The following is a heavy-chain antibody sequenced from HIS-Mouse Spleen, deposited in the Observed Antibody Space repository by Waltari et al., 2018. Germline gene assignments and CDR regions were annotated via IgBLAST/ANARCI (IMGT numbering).Heavy chain of an antibody. V-gene: IGHV4-39*07. CDR2: IYYSGST. D-gene: IGHD6-13*01. CDR1: GGSLSSRRYY. Sequence: QLQLQESGPGLVKPSETLSLTCTVSGGSLSSRRYYLGRTRQPPGKGLEWIGSIYYSGSTYYNPSLKSRVTISVDTSKNQFSLKLSSVTAADTAVYYCAREIPYSSSWYDWYFDLWGRGTLVTVSS. CDR3: AREIPYSSSWYDWYFDL. J-gene: IGHJ2*01.